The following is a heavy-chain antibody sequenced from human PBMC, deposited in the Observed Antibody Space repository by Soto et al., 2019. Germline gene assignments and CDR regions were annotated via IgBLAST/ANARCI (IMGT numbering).Heavy chain of an antibody. J-gene: IGHJ4*02. V-gene: IGHV4-38-2*01. CDR1: GYSISSGYY. D-gene: IGHD5-12*01. CDR2: IYSSGTT. Sequence: PSETLSLTCAVSGYSISSGYYWGWVRQPPEKGLEWIGNIYSSGTTYYNPSLKSRVTISVDTSKNQFSLKLSSVTAADTALYYCVRTYSDYIFGFDYWGQGSLVIVSS. CDR3: VRTYSDYIFGFDY.